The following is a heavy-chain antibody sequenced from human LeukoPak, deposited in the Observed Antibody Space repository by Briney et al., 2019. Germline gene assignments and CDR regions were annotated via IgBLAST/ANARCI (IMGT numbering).Heavy chain of an antibody. V-gene: IGHV3-11*01. D-gene: IGHD3-16*01. Sequence: GGSLRLSCAASGFTFSDYYMSWIRQAPGKGLEWVSYISSSGSTIYYADSVKGRFTISRDNAKNSLYLRMNSLRAEDTAVYYCARAQLGGDDAFDIWGQGTMVTVSS. CDR3: ARAQLGGDDAFDI. J-gene: IGHJ3*02. CDR1: GFTFSDYY. CDR2: ISSSGSTI.